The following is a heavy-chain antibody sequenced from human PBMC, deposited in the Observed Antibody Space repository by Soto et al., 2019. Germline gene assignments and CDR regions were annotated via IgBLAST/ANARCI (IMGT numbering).Heavy chain of an antibody. J-gene: IGHJ4*02. CDR3: ARDELGGAYDFWH. V-gene: IGHV3-66*01. CDR2: ISSAGGT. D-gene: IGHD3-3*01. CDR1: GITVTNCF. Sequence: EVQLVESGGGLVQPGGSLRLSCAASGITVTNCFMTWVRQAPGKGLEWVSVISSAGGTYYADSVKGRFTISRDNYRNTLYLQMNTLRAADTAVYYCARDELGGAYDFWHGGQGTLVTVSS.